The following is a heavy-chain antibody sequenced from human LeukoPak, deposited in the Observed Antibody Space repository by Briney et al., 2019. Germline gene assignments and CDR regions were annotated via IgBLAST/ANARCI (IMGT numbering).Heavy chain of an antibody. CDR3: AKDAGHDSWSHSRPY. V-gene: IGHV3-30*02. Sequence: AGGSLRLSCVASGFTFSSYGMHWVRQAPGKGLEWVAFIRYDGSNKYYADSVKGRFTISRDNSKNTLYLQMSSLRAEDTAVYYCAKDAGHDSWSHSRPYWGQGTLVTVSS. D-gene: IGHD3-3*01. CDR1: GFTFSSYG. CDR2: IRYDGSNK. J-gene: IGHJ4*02.